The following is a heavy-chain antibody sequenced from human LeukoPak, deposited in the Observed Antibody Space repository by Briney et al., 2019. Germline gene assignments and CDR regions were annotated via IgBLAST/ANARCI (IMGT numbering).Heavy chain of an antibody. D-gene: IGHD6-13*01. CDR3: ARRIIAAAAYFDY. J-gene: IGHJ4*02. CDR2: IHYSGST. V-gene: IGHV4-39*02. CDR1: GGSISSSSYY. Sequence: SETLSLTCTVSGGSISSSSYYWGWIRQPPGKGLEWIGSIHYSGSTYYNPPLKIRVSISVDTSKIHFSLKLSSVTAADTAVYYCARRIIAAAAYFDYWGQGTLVTVSS.